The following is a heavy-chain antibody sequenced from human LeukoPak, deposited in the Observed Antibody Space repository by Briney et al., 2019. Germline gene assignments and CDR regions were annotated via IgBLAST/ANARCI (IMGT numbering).Heavy chain of an antibody. CDR1: GGSISSSSYY. Sequence: SETLSLTCTVSGGSISSSSYYWGWIRQPPGKGLEWIGSIYYSGSTNYNPSLKSRVTISVDTSKNQFSLKLSSVTAADTAVYYCARDSHGGAAALWGQGTLVTVSS. V-gene: IGHV4-39*07. D-gene: IGHD6-13*01. J-gene: IGHJ4*02. CDR3: ARDSHGGAAAL. CDR2: IYYSGST.